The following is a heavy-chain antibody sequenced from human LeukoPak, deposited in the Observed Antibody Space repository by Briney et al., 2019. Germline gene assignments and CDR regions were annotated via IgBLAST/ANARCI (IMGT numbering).Heavy chain of an antibody. J-gene: IGHJ3*02. CDR2: ISWNSGSI. D-gene: IGHD3-10*01. V-gene: IGHV3-9*01. CDR3: AKDIRPRGFGELLGDDAFDI. Sequence: GGSLRLSCAASGFTFDDYAMHWVRQAPGKGLEWVSGISWNSGSIGYADSVKGRFTISRDNAKNSLYLQTNSLRAEDTALYYCAKDIRPRGFGELLGDDAFDIWGQGTMVTVSS. CDR1: GFTFDDYA.